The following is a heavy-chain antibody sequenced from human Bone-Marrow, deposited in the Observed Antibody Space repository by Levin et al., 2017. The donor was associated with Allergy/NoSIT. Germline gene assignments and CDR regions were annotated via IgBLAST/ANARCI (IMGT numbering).Heavy chain of an antibody. CDR2: INWSGGST. J-gene: IGHJ4*02. CDR3: ARERGGEYFDY. V-gene: IGHV3-20*04. D-gene: IGHD7-27*01. Sequence: GESLKISCVASGFTFVDYGMTWVRQVPGKGLEWVSTINWSGGSTTYADSVQGRFTISRDNAKNSLYLQLDSLRAEDTAFYYCARERGGEYFDYWGQGTLYTVSS. CDR1: GFTFVDYG.